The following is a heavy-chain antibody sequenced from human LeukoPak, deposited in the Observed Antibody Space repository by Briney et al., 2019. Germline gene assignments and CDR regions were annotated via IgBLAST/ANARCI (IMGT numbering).Heavy chain of an antibody. V-gene: IGHV3-30-3*01. CDR2: ISYDGSNK. CDR1: GFTFSSYA. D-gene: IGHD6-19*01. Sequence: GGSLRLSCAASGFTFSSYAMSWVRQAPGKGLEWVAVISYDGSNKYYADSVKGRFTISRDNSKNTLYLQMNSLRAEDTAVYYCANKSPAVAGSLYWGQGTLVTVSS. J-gene: IGHJ4*02. CDR3: ANKSPAVAGSLY.